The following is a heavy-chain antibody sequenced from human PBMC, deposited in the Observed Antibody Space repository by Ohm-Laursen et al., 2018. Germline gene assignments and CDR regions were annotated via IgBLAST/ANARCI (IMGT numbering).Heavy chain of an antibody. J-gene: IGHJ4*02. Sequence: GSLRLSCAASGFTFSGHWMSWVRQAPGKGLAWVDNINQDGSEKYYVDSVRGRFTISRDNAKNLLYLQMNSLRVEDTAVYYCARSGGASPDYWGQGALVTVSS. CDR3: ARSGGASPDY. V-gene: IGHV3-7*01. CDR2: INQDGSEK. CDR1: GFTFSGHW.